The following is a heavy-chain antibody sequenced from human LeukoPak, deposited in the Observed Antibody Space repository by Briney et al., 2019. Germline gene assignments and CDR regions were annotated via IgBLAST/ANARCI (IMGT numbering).Heavy chain of an antibody. CDR3: ARDAPRHYYYYYMDV. J-gene: IGHJ6*03. CDR1: GGSISSYY. Sequence: SETLSLTCTVSGGSISSYYWSWIRQPAGKGLEWIGRIYTSGSTNYNPSLKSRVTMSVDTSKNQFSLKLSSVTAADTAVYYCARDAPRHYYYYYMDVWGKGTTVTVSS. V-gene: IGHV4-4*07. CDR2: IYTSGST.